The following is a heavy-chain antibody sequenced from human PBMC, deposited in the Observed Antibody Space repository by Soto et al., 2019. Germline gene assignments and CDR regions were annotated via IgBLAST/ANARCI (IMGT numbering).Heavy chain of an antibody. D-gene: IGHD6-13*01. J-gene: IGHJ5*02. CDR2: IIPIFGTA. Sequence: GASVKVSCKASGGTFSSYAISWVRQAPGQGLEWMGGIIPIFGTANYAQKFQGRVTITADESTSTAYMELSSLRSEDTAVYYCTGANSSSWYPGHWFDPWGQGTLVTVSS. CDR1: GGTFSSYA. CDR3: TGANSSSWYPGHWFDP. V-gene: IGHV1-69*13.